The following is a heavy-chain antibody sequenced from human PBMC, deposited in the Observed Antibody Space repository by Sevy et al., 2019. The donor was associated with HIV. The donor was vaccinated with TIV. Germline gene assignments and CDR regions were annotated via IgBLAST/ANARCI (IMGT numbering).Heavy chain of an antibody. J-gene: IGHJ6*02. CDR2: ISGSGGST. D-gene: IGHD1-26*01. CDR3: VNQEAGARYGMDV. V-gene: IGHV3-23*01. CDR1: GFTFSSYA. Sequence: GGSLRLSCAASGFTFSSYAMSWVRQAPGKGLEWVSAISGSGGSTYYADSVKGRFTISRDNSKNTLYLQMNSLRAEDTAVYYCVNQEAGARYGMDVWGQGTTVTVSS.